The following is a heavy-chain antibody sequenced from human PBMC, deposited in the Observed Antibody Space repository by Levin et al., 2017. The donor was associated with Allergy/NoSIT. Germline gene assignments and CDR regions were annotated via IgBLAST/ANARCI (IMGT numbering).Heavy chain of an antibody. D-gene: IGHD3-22*01. CDR2: IIPIFGTA. Sequence: SVKVSCKASGGTFSSYAISWVRQAPGQGLEWMGGIIPIFGTANYAQKFQGRVTITADESTSTAYMELSSLRSEDTAVYYCARDLHYYDSSGVQVGFDPWGQGTLVTVSS. CDR3: ARDLHYYDSSGVQVGFDP. CDR1: GGTFSSYA. J-gene: IGHJ5*02. V-gene: IGHV1-69*13.